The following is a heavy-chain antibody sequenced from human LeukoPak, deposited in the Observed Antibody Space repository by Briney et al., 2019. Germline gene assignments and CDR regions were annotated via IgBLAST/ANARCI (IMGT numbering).Heavy chain of an antibody. CDR2: IWYDGSNK. Sequence: GGSLRLSCAASGFTFSSYGMHWVRQAPGKGLEWVAVIWYDGSNKYYADSVKGRFTISRDNSKNTLYLQMNSLRAEDTAVYYCARGYDSSGYYHFDYWGQGTLVTVSS. V-gene: IGHV3-33*01. D-gene: IGHD3-22*01. CDR1: GFTFSSYG. J-gene: IGHJ4*02. CDR3: ARGYDSSGYYHFDY.